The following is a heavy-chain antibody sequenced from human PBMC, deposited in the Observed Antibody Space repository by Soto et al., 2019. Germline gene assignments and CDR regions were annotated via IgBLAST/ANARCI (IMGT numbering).Heavy chain of an antibody. V-gene: IGHV1-2*02. CDR1: GYTFTGYY. Sequence: GASVKVSCKASGYTFTGYYMHWVRQAPGQGLEWMGWINPNSGGTNYAQKFQGRVTMTRDTSISTAYMELSRLRSDDTAVYYCASTFHYYGSGSSGLFDYWGQGTLVTVSS. J-gene: IGHJ4*02. CDR3: ASTFHYYGSGSSGLFDY. D-gene: IGHD3-10*01. CDR2: INPNSGGT.